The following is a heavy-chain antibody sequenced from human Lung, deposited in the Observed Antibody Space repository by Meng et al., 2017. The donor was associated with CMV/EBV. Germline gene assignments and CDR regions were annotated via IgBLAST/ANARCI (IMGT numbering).Heavy chain of an antibody. CDR3: AREAFYDFWGGADY. Sequence: QLQLQESGPGLVRPSETLSLTCTVSTGSIGMGTYFWGWIRQPAGKGLEWLGRVHSSGTTNYNPSLKSRLIISMDTSKNHFSLKLSSVTATDTAIYYCAREAFYDFWGGADYWGQGALVTVSS. CDR2: VHSSGTT. V-gene: IGHV4-61*02. D-gene: IGHD3-3*01. J-gene: IGHJ4*02. CDR1: TGSIGMGTYF.